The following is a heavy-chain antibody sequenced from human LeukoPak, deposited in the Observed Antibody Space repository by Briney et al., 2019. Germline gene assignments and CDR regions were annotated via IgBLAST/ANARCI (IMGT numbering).Heavy chain of an antibody. V-gene: IGHV1-18*01. J-gene: IGHJ4*02. CDR2: ISAYKGNT. CDR3: ARDRSWYCSSTSCYDHMDY. CDR1: GYTFTSYG. Sequence: ASVKVSCKASGYTFTSYGISWVRQAPGQGLEWMGWISAYKGNTNYAQKLQGRVTMTTDTSTSTAYMELRSLRSDDTAVYYCARDRSWYCSSTSCYDHMDYWGQGTLVTVSS. D-gene: IGHD2-2*01.